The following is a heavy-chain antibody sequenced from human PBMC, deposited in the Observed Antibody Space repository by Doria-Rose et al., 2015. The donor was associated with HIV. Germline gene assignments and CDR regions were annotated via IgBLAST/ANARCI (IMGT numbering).Heavy chain of an antibody. CDR1: GVSLSSPGMG. CDR2: IISDDER. J-gene: IGHJ4*02. D-gene: IGHD6-13*01. Sequence: SGPVLVKPTETLTLTCTVSGVSLSSPGMGVSWIRQPPGKALEWLANIISDDERSYKTSLRSRLAISRGTYKCQVVLTMTDMDPVDTATYYCARIKSSRWYHKYYFDFWGQGTLVIVSA. CDR3: ARIKSSRWYHKYYFDF. V-gene: IGHV2-26*01.